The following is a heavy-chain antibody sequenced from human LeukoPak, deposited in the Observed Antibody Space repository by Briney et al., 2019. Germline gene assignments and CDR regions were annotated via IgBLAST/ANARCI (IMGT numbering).Heavy chain of an antibody. D-gene: IGHD4-23*01. CDR1: GGSINSSNYY. CDR2: IYYTGTT. CDR3: ARHGGLVGVVQAFDP. Sequence: SETLSLTCTVSGGSINSSNYYWDWIRQPPGKGLEWIGSIYYTGTTFYKSSLKRRVTISVDTAKSQFSLKMTSLTAADTAVYFCARHGGLVGVVQAFDPWGQGTLVTVSS. V-gene: IGHV4-39*01. J-gene: IGHJ5*02.